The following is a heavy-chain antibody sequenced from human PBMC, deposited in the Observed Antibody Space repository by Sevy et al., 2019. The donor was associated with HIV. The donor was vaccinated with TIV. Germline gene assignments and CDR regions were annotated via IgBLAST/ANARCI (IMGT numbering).Heavy chain of an antibody. CDR1: GFTFSDYY. D-gene: IGHD5-12*01. V-gene: IGHV3-11*01. CDR2: ISSSGSTI. CDR3: AREDMATTRGPFDY. J-gene: IGHJ4*02. Sequence: GGSLRLSCAASGFTFSDYYMTWIRQAPGKGLEWVSYISSSGSTIYYADSVKGRFTISRDNAKNSLYLQMNSLRAEDRAVYYCAREDMATTRGPFDYWGQGTLVTVSS.